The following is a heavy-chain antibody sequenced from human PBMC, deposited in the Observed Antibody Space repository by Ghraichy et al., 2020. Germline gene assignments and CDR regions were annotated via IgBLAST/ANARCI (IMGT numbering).Heavy chain of an antibody. CDR2: ISSNGGST. J-gene: IGHJ6*02. V-gene: IGHV3-64D*06. Sequence: GSLRLSCSASGFTFSSYAMHWVRQAPGKGLEYVSAISSNGGSTYYADSVKGRFTISRDNSKNTLYLQMSSLRAEDTAVYYCVKGPTYYYDISGYYYGSYYYYGMDVWGQGTTVTVSS. CDR1: GFTFSSYA. D-gene: IGHD3-22*01. CDR3: VKGPTYYYDISGYYYGSYYYYGMDV.